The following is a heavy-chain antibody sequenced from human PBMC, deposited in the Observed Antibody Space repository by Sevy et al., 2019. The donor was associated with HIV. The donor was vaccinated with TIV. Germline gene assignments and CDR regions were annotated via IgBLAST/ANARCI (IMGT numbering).Heavy chain of an antibody. CDR1: GXSFXXXP. CDR3: ATFMYDYXXSGYTXXXF. Sequence: ASVKVSCXVSGXSFXXXPXHWVRQTPGKGLEXMGGLDPQDGEPIYAQDFQGRVTMTEDKFTDTVYMELGGLRYEDTAIYYCATFMYDYXXSGYTXXXFWGQGTLVTVSS. J-gene: IGHJ1*01. CDR2: LDPQDGEP. V-gene: IGHV1-24*01. D-gene: IGHD3-22*01.